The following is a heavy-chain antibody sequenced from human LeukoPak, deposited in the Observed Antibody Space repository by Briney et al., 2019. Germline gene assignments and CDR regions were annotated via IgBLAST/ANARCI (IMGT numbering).Heavy chain of an antibody. Sequence: PSETLSLTCTVSGGSISSGSYYWNWIRQPAGKGLEWIGRIYNSGNTNYNPSLKSRVTISVDTSKNQFSLKLSSVTAADTAVYYCARGKEDIVLISMDVWGKGTTVTVSS. CDR1: GGSISSGSYY. D-gene: IGHD2-8*01. CDR2: IYNSGNT. V-gene: IGHV4-61*10. CDR3: ARGKEDIVLISMDV. J-gene: IGHJ6*03.